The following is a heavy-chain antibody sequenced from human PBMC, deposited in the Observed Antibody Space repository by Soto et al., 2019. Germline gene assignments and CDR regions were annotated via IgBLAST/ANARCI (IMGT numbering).Heavy chain of an antibody. J-gene: IGHJ4*02. D-gene: IGHD3-10*01. CDR1: GGSISSGGYS. Sequence: QLQLQESGSGLVKPSQTLSLTCAVSGGSISSGGYSWSWIRQPPGKGLEWIGNIYHSGRTYYNPSLKSRVQLAVDRSKNYFSLKMSSVSAADTAVYYCARAIGWFGELLGGYYFDYWGQGTLVTVSS. CDR2: IYHSGRT. CDR3: ARAIGWFGELLGGYYFDY. V-gene: IGHV4-30-2*01.